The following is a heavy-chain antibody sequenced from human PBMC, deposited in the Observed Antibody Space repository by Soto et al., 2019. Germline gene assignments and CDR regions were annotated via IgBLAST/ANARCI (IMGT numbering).Heavy chain of an antibody. CDR2: INHSGST. V-gene: IGHV4-34*01. J-gene: IGHJ5*02. CDR1: GGSFIGYY. Sequence: ESLSLTCAVYGGSFIGYYWVFIRPPPWEWLEWIGEINHSGSTNYNPSLKSRVTISVDTSKNQFSLKLSSVSAANTAVYYCARRPLYSLEWLLYGSWFDPWGQGTLVTVSS. CDR3: ARRPLYSLEWLLYGSWFDP. D-gene: IGHD3-3*01.